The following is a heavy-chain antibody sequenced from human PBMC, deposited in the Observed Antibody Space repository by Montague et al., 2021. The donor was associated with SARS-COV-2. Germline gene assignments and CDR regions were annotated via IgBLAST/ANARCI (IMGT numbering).Heavy chain of an antibody. CDR2: ISGGNT. D-gene: IGHD5-24*01. Sequence: SLRLSCAASGFTFSNYPMTWVRQAPGKGLEWVSGISGGNTYYADSVTGRFTISRDNSKNTLYLQMNGLRAEDTAVYYCARVWRGIDGSRDYWGQGTLVIVSS. V-gene: IGHV3-23*01. CDR3: ARVWRGIDGSRDY. J-gene: IGHJ4*02. CDR1: GFTFSNYP.